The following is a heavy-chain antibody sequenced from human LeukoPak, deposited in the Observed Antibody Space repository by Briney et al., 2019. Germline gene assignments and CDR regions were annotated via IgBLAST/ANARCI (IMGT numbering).Heavy chain of an antibody. CDR3: ARVVAGTWGIPVGDWFNP. CDR2: IYYSGST. Sequence: SETLSLTCTVSGGSISSGDYYWSWIRQPPGKGLEWIGYIYYSGSTYYNPSLKSRVTISVDTSKNQFSLKLSSVTAADTAVYYCARVVAGTWGIPVGDWFNPWGQGTLVTVSS. D-gene: IGHD6-19*01. CDR1: GGSISSGDYY. J-gene: IGHJ5*02. V-gene: IGHV4-30-4*01.